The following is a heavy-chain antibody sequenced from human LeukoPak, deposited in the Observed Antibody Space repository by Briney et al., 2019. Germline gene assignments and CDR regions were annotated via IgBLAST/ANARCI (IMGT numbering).Heavy chain of an antibody. J-gene: IGHJ4*02. CDR1: GFTFDDYA. CDR2: ISWNSGSI. CDR3: AKDSGSSGWLDY. V-gene: IGHV3-9*01. D-gene: IGHD6-19*01. Sequence: GRPLRLSCAASGFTFDDYAMHWVRQAPGKGLEWVSGISWNSGSIGYADSVKGRFTISRDNAKNSLYLQMNSLRAEDTALYYCAKDSGSSGWLDYWGRGTLVTVSS.